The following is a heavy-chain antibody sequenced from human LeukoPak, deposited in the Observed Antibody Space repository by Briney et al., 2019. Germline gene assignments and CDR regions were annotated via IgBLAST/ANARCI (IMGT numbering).Heavy chain of an antibody. CDR1: GGSISGYY. D-gene: IGHD5-18*01. CDR2: IYYSGTT. V-gene: IGHV4-59*01. CDR3: ARDSSYGPKNDDAFDI. J-gene: IGHJ3*02. Sequence: SETLSLTCTVSGGSISGYYWSWIRQSPGKGLEWIGYIYYSGTTNYNPSLKSRVTISVDTSKNQFSLKLSSVTAADTAVYYCARDSSYGPKNDDAFDIWGQGTMVTVSS.